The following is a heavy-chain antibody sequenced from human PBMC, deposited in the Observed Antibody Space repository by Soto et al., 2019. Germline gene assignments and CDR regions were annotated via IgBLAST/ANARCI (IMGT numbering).Heavy chain of an antibody. CDR3: ARQGVVDVDTAMGVNFDY. J-gene: IGHJ4*02. Sequence: SETLSLTCTVSGGSISSGGYYWSWIRQHPGKGLEWIGCIYYSGSTYYNPSLKSRVTISVDTSKNQFSLKLSSVTAADTAVYYCARQGVVDVDTAMGVNFDYWGQGTLVTVS. CDR2: IYYSGST. CDR1: GGSISSGGYY. V-gene: IGHV4-31*03. D-gene: IGHD5-18*01.